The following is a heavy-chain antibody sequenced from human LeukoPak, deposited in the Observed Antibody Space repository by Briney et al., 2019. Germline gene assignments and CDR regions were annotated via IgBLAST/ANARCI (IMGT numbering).Heavy chain of an antibody. CDR1: GGSISSSSYY. Sequence: NPSETLSLTCTVSGGSISSSSYYWGWIRQPPGKGLEWIGSIYYSGSTYYNPSLKSRVTISVDTSKNQFSLKLSSVTAADTAVYYCATHPHCSGGSCYYYYGMDVWGQGTTVTVSS. CDR2: IYYSGST. J-gene: IGHJ6*02. V-gene: IGHV4-39*01. CDR3: ATHPHCSGGSCYYYYGMDV. D-gene: IGHD2-15*01.